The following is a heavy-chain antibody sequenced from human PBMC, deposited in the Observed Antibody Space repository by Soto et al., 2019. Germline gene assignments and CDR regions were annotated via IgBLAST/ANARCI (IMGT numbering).Heavy chain of an antibody. V-gene: IGHV4-59*01. D-gene: IGHD2-8*01. CDR1: GTSISSYY. CDR2: IHYSGTT. Sequence: SETLSLTCTVSGTSISSYYWSWIRQPPGKGLEWIANIHYSGTTNYNPSLASRVALSVDTSKNQFSLKMTSVTAADRAMYFCARYNSYAIDYWGRGTLVTVSS. CDR3: ARYNSYAIDY. J-gene: IGHJ4*02.